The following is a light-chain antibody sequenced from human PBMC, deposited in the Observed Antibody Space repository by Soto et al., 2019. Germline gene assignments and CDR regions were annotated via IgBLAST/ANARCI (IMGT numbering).Light chain of an antibody. Sequence: EVVMTQSPATLSVSPGERATLSFRASQTVGSNLAWYQQKPGQAPRLLIYGASTRASGIPTRFSGSGSGTEFTLIISSLQSEDFAVYYCQQYNNWPPITFGQGTRLEIK. CDR3: QQYNNWPPIT. CDR2: GAS. J-gene: IGKJ5*01. CDR1: QTVGSN. V-gene: IGKV3D-15*01.